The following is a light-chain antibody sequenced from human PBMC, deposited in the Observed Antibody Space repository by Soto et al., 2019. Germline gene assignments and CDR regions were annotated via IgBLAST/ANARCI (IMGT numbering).Light chain of an antibody. CDR1: XGXXXD. CDR3: LQDYNYPRT. J-gene: IGKJ3*01. V-gene: IGKV1-6*01. CDR2: AAS. Sequence: IQMTQSPSXLSASVGDXVTXXXRASXGXXXDLGWYQQKPGKAPKLLIYAASSLQSGVPSRFSGSGSGTDFTLTISSLQPEDFATYYCLQDYNYPRTFGPGTKVDIK.